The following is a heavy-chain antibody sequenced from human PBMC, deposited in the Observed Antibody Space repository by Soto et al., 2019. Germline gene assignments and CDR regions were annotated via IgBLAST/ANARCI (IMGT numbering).Heavy chain of an antibody. D-gene: IGHD2-15*01. Sequence: QVQLVQSGAEVKKPGSSVKVSCKASGGTFSSYTISWVRQAPGQGLEWMGRIIPILGIANYAQKFQGRVTITPDKSTSTSYMELSSLRSEDTPVYYCSRDSGYCSGGSCQIERPIDYWGQGNLVTVSS. CDR3: SRDSGYCSGGSCQIERPIDY. CDR1: GGTFSSYT. CDR2: IIPILGIA. J-gene: IGHJ4*02. V-gene: IGHV1-69*08.